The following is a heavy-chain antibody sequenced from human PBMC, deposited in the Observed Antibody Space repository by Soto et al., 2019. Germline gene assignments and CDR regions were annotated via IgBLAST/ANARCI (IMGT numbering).Heavy chain of an antibody. CDR2: ISYDGSNK. Sequence: QVQLVESGGGVVQPGRSLRLSCAASGFTFSSYAMHWVRQAPGKVLEWVAVISYDGSNKYYADSVKGRFTISRDNSKNTLYLQMNSLRAEDTAVYYCARGSDIVLVPSASSLDYWGQGTLVTVSS. J-gene: IGHJ4*02. D-gene: IGHD2-2*01. CDR1: GFTFSSYA. V-gene: IGHV3-30-3*01. CDR3: ARGSDIVLVPSASSLDY.